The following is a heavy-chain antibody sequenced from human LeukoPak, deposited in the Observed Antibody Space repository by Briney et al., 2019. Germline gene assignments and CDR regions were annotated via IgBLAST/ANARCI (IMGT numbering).Heavy chain of an antibody. CDR3: ARVGRLTLGAFDI. D-gene: IGHD3-9*01. Sequence: PSETLSLTCAVSGYSISSGYYWGWIRQPPGKGLEWIGSIYHSGSTYYNPSLKSRVTISVDTSKNQFSLKLSSVTAADTAVYYCARVGRLTLGAFDIWGQGTMVTVSS. J-gene: IGHJ3*02. V-gene: IGHV4-38-2*01. CDR2: IYHSGST. CDR1: GYSISSGYY.